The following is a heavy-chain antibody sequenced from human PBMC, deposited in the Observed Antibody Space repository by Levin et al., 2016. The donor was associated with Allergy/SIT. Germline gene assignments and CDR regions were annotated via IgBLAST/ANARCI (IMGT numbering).Heavy chain of an antibody. V-gene: IGHV3-53*01. CDR1: GFSVSDNY. CDR3: ARVGADSVGAFAV. CDR2: IYRGGST. D-gene: IGHD3-16*01. J-gene: IGHJ3*01. Sequence: GGSLRLSCAASGFSVSDNYMTWVRQAPGKGLEWVSAIYRGGSTYYADSVKGRFTISRDNSRNTLSLQINSLGAEDTAVYYCARVGADSVGAFAVWGQGTLVTVSS.